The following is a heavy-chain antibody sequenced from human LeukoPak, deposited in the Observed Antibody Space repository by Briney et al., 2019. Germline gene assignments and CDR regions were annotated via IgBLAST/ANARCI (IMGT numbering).Heavy chain of an antibody. Sequence: SETQSLTCTVSGGSISSSSYYWGWIRQPPGKGLEWIGSIYYSGSTYYNPSLKSRVTISVDTSKNQFSLKLSSVTAADTAVYYCARRDRAVNAFDIWGQGTMVTVSS. J-gene: IGHJ3*02. V-gene: IGHV4-39*01. CDR1: GGSISSSSYY. CDR3: ARRDRAVNAFDI. CDR2: IYYSGST. D-gene: IGHD6-19*01.